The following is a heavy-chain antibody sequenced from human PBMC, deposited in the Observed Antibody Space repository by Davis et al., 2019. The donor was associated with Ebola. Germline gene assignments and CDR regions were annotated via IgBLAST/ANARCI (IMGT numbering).Heavy chain of an antibody. D-gene: IGHD3-22*01. Sequence: PSETLSLTCTVSGGSISSHYWSWIRQPPGKGLEWIGEINHSGSTNYNPSLKSRVTISVDTSKNQFSLKLSSVTAADTAVYYCARDRYYDSSGYYYPFDYWGQGTLVTVSS. CDR2: INHSGST. CDR1: GGSISSHY. CDR3: ARDRYYDSSGYYYPFDY. J-gene: IGHJ4*02. V-gene: IGHV4-34*01.